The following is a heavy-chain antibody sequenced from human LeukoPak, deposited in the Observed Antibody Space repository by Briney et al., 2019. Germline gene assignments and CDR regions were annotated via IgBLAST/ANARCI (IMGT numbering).Heavy chain of an antibody. J-gene: IGHJ4*02. V-gene: IGHV3-7*01. D-gene: IGHD4-17*01. CDR3: ARGDGYGDLYYFDY. CDR1: GFSFSSYW. Sequence: GGSLRLPCAASGFSFSSYWMSWVRQAPGKGLEWVANINQGGSEKYYVGSVKGRFAISRDNAKNTHYLQMNSLRAEDTAVYYCARGDGYGDLYYFDYWGRGTLVTVSS. CDR2: INQGGSEK.